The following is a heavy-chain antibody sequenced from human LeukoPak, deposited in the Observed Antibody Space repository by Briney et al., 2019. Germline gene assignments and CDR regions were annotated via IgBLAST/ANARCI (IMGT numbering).Heavy chain of an antibody. CDR2: IYGGGST. CDR1: GFTVSSNY. CDR3: AKGHTDYGTGFDL. Sequence: PGGSLRLSCAASGFTVSSNYMSWVRQAPGKGLEWVSIIYGGGSTYYTDSVKGRFTISRDNSKNTLYLQMNSLRAEDTAVYYCAKGHTDYGTGFDLWGQGTLVTVSS. J-gene: IGHJ4*02. D-gene: IGHD4-17*01. V-gene: IGHV3-53*01.